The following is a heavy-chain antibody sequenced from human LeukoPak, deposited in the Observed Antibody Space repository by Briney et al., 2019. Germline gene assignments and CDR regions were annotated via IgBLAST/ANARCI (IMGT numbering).Heavy chain of an antibody. J-gene: IGHJ4*02. CDR2: ISGSGGTT. V-gene: IGHV3-23*01. CDR3: AIGQYYFDRSTFFRGY. CDR1: EFTFSNYA. Sequence: GGSLRLSCAASEFTFSNYAMSWVRQAPGKGLEWVSVISGSGGTTYYADSVKGRITISRDNSKNTLYLQMNSLRPEDTAVYYCAIGQYYFDRSTFFRGYWGQGTLVGVSS. D-gene: IGHD3-22*01.